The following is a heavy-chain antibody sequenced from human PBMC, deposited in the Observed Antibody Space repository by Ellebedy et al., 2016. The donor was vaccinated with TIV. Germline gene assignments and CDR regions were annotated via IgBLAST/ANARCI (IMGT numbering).Heavy chain of an antibody. J-gene: IGHJ4*02. CDR2: INPTDGST. V-gene: IGHV1-46*01. Sequence: ASVKVSXKASGYTFSPYYIHWVRQAPGQGLEWLGIINPTDGSTTYALKFQGRFTVTRDTSTGTVYMELSSQRSEDAAVYYCATDNGYNSRFDYWGQGTLVTVSS. CDR1: GYTFSPYY. CDR3: ATDNGYNSRFDY. D-gene: IGHD4-23*01.